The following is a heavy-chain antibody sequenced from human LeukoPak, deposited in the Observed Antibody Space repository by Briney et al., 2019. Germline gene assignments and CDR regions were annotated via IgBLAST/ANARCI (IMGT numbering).Heavy chain of an antibody. Sequence: SETLSLTCTVSGGSISSSSYYWGWIRQPPGKGLEWIGSIYYSGSTYYNPSLKSRVTISVDTSKNQFSLKLSSVTAADTAVYYCARNVGIAVAGTPGDYWGQGTLVTVSS. D-gene: IGHD6-19*01. CDR1: GGSISSSSYY. CDR2: IYYSGST. J-gene: IGHJ4*02. V-gene: IGHV4-39*07. CDR3: ARNVGIAVAGTPGDY.